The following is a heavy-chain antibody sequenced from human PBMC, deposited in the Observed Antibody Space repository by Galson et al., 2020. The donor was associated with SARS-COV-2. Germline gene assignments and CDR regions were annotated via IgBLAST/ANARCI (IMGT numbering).Heavy chain of an antibody. CDR2: ISWNSGSI. CDR3: AKDSAAAGPAEIDY. Sequence: GGSLRLSCAASGFTFDDYAMHWVRQAPGKGLEWVSGISWNSGSIGYADSVKGRFTISRDNAKNSLYLQMNSLRAEDTALYYCAKDSAAAGPAEIDYWGQGTLVTVSS. CDR1: GFTFDDYA. V-gene: IGHV3-9*01. J-gene: IGHJ4*02. D-gene: IGHD6-13*01.